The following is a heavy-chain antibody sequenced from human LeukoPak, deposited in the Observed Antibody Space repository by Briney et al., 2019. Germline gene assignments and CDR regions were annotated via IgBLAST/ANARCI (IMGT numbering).Heavy chain of an antibody. CDR3: ARAAGCTDGVCYNHYYYYMDV. V-gene: IGHV1-46*03. CDR2: INPSGGGT. D-gene: IGHD2-8*01. CDR1: GYSFTDHY. Sequence: ASVKVSCKASGYSFTDHYMHWVRQTPGQGLEWMGIINPSGGGTTYAQKFQGRLTMTRDTSTSTDYMELSSLRSEDTAVYYRARAAGCTDGVCYNHYYYYMDVWGKGTTVTVSS. J-gene: IGHJ6*03.